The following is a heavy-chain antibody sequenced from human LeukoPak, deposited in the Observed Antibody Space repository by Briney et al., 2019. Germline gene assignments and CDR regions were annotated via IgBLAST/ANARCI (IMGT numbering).Heavy chain of an antibody. J-gene: IGHJ6*02. CDR2: ISGSADIT. D-gene: IGHD2-15*01. Sequence: GGSLRLSCAASGFTFATYAMSWVRQPPGKGLEWVSSISGSADITYYADSVKGRFTISRDNSKNTLYLQMNSLSAEDTAVYFCANYIQRPPGMDVWGQGTMVTVSS. CDR1: GFTFATYA. V-gene: IGHV3-23*01. CDR3: ANYIQRPPGMDV.